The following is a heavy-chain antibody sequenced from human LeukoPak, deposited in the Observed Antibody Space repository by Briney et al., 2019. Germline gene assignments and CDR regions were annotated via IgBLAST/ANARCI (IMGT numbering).Heavy chain of an antibody. Sequence: SETLSLTCTVSGGSTSSYYWSWIRQPPGKGLEWIGYIYYSGSTNYNPSLKSRVTISVDTSKNQFSLKLSSVTAADTAVYYCARAYYDSSGYYHNDYWGQGTLVTVSS. J-gene: IGHJ4*02. CDR1: GGSTSSYY. D-gene: IGHD3-22*01. CDR2: IYYSGST. CDR3: ARAYYDSSGYYHNDY. V-gene: IGHV4-59*01.